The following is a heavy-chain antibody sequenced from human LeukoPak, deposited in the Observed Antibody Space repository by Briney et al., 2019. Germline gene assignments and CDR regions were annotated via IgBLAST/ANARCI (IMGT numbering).Heavy chain of an antibody. CDR3: AKDSRIYYDSSGKIGPFDY. CDR1: GFTFSSYA. Sequence: PGGSLRLSCAASGFTFSSYAMSWVRQAPGKGLEWVSAISGSGGSTYYADSVKGRFTISRDNSKSTLYLQMNSLRTEDTAVYYCAKDSRIYYDSSGKIGPFDYWGQGTLVTVSS. V-gene: IGHV3-23*01. J-gene: IGHJ4*02. CDR2: ISGSGGST. D-gene: IGHD3-22*01.